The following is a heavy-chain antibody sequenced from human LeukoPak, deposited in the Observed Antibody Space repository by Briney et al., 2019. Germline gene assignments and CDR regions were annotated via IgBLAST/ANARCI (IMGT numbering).Heavy chain of an antibody. Sequence: QPGGSLRLSCVASGFTFYSYSMKWVRQAPGKGLEWVAIIWYDGSKTYYADSVKGRFTISRDNFSNTLYLQMNSLRAEDTALYFCARAPYTTGRSFYFDSWGQGTLVTVSS. V-gene: IGHV3-33*08. D-gene: IGHD2-2*02. CDR3: ARAPYTTGRSFYFDS. J-gene: IGHJ4*02. CDR2: IWYDGSKT. CDR1: GFTFYSYS.